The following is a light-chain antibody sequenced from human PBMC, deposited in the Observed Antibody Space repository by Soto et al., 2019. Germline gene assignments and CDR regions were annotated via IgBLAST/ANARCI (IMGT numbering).Light chain of an antibody. Sequence: DIQMTQSPSTLSASVRDRVTITCRASQTISSWLAWFQQRPGRAPKFLIYKASSLKNGVPLRFSGSGSGTQFTLTISSLQPDDFATYYCQQYNSYSPLTFGGGTKVDIK. V-gene: IGKV1-5*03. CDR2: KAS. CDR1: QTISSW. J-gene: IGKJ4*01. CDR3: QQYNSYSPLT.